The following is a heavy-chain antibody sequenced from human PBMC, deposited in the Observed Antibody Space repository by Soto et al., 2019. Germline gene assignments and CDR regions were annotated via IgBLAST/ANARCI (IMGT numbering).Heavy chain of an antibody. CDR1: GGTFSSYA. CDR2: IIPIFGTA. V-gene: IGHV1-69*13. CDR3: ARGEVGTTTSPTPSYFGMDV. Sequence: ASVKVSCKASGGTFSSYAISWVRQAPGQGLEWMGGIIPIFGTANYAQKFQGRVTITADESTSTAYMELSSLRSEDTAVYYCARGEVGTTTSPTPSYFGMDVWGQGTTVTVSS. J-gene: IGHJ6*02. D-gene: IGHD1-7*01.